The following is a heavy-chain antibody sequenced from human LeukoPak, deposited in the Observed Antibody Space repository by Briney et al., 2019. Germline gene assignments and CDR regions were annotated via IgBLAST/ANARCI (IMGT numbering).Heavy chain of an antibody. Sequence: ASVKVSCKASGYTFTSYDINWVRQATGQGLEWMGWMNPNSGNSGYAQKFQGRVTVTRNTSITTAYMELSSLKASDTAMYYCARTYSSSPLFDYWGQGTLVTVSS. J-gene: IGHJ4*02. CDR1: GYTFTSYD. CDR2: MNPNSGNS. CDR3: ARTYSSSPLFDY. D-gene: IGHD6-6*01. V-gene: IGHV1-8*01.